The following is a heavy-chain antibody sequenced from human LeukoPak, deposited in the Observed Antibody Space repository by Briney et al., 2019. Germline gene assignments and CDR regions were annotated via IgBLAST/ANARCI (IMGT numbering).Heavy chain of an antibody. V-gene: IGHV3-15*01. Sequence: GGSLRLSCAASGFTFSNAWMSWVRQAPGKGLEWVGRIKSKTDGGTTDYAAPVKGRFTISRDDSKNTLYLQMNSLKTEDTAVYYCTTDERQQLDTIDSWGQGTLVTVSS. D-gene: IGHD6-13*01. CDR3: TTDERQQLDTIDS. CDR2: IKSKTDGGTT. J-gene: IGHJ4*02. CDR1: GFTFSNAW.